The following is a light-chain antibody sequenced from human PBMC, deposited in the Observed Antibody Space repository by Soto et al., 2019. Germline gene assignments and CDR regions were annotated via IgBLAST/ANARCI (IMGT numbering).Light chain of an antibody. Sequence: DIQMTQSPSSLSTSVGDRLTITCRASQSISSYLNWYQQKRGKAPKLLIYDASSLESGVPSRFSGSGSGTEFTLTIRSLEPEDFALYYCQQRSNWITFGQGTRLEIK. J-gene: IGKJ5*01. CDR1: QSISSY. CDR2: DAS. CDR3: QQRSNWIT. V-gene: IGKV1-39*01.